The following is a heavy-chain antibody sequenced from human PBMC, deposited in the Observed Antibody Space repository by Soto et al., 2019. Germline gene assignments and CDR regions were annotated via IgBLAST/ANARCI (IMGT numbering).Heavy chain of an antibody. Sequence: PGESLKISCKGSGYSFTSYWLGWVRQMPGKGLEWMGIIYPGDSDTRYSPSFQGQVTISADKSISTAYLQWSSLKASDTAMYYCERSSGYSSSWYSYYYYGMGVWGQGTTVTVS. CDR2: IYPGDSDT. D-gene: IGHD6-13*01. CDR1: GYSFTSYW. J-gene: IGHJ6*02. CDR3: ERSSGYSSSWYSYYYYGMGV. V-gene: IGHV5-51*01.